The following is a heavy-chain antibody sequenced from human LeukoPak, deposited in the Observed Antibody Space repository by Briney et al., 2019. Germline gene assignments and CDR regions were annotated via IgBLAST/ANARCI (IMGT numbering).Heavy chain of an antibody. CDR1: GFTFSSYA. CDR2: ISGSGGST. J-gene: IGHJ3*02. D-gene: IGHD2-2*02. CDR3: ARACSSTSCYTGAFDI. Sequence: PGGSLRLSCAASGFTFSSYAMSWVRQAPGKGLEWVSAISGSGGSTYYADSVKGRFTISRDNAKNSLYLQMNSLRAEDTAVYYCARACSSTSCYTGAFDIWGQGTMVTVSS. V-gene: IGHV3-23*01.